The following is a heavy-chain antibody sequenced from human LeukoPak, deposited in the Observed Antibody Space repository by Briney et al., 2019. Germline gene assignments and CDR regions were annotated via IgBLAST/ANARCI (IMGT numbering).Heavy chain of an antibody. CDR2: IYSGGST. CDR3: ARWYSSGWSHRGAFDI. Sequence: GGSLRLPCAASGFTVSSNNMSWVRQAPGKGLEWVSVIYSGGSTYYADSVKGRFTISRRNSKNTLYLQMNSLRAEDTAVYYCARWYSSGWSHRGAFDIWGQGTMVTVSS. D-gene: IGHD6-19*01. V-gene: IGHV3-53*04. CDR1: GFTVSSNN. J-gene: IGHJ3*02.